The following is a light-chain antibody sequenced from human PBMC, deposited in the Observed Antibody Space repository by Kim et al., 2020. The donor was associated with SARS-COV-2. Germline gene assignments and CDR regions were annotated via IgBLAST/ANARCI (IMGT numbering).Light chain of an antibody. J-gene: IGLJ2*01. Sequence: PGKAARVCCGGSSNGSKDVPWYQQKSGRAPVLVIYYDSNRPSGIPERFSGSNSGNTATLTISRVEAGDEADYYCQVWDSSSDHRVVFGGGTQLTVL. CDR2: YDS. CDR3: QVWDSSSDHRVV. V-gene: IGLV3-21*04. CDR1: SNGSKD.